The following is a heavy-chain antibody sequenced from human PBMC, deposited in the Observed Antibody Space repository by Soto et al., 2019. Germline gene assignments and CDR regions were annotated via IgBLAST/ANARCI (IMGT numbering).Heavy chain of an antibody. CDR1: GFTFSTYD. J-gene: IGHJ4*02. Sequence: GGSLRLSCAASGFTFSTYDMHWVRQTPGKGLEWVAIIWYDGSNKYFADSVKGRFTISRDNSKNTLYLQMNSLGAEDTAIYYCARARGKWSSSSDFDSWGQGTLVTVSS. V-gene: IGHV3-33*01. CDR3: ARARGKWSSSSDFDS. CDR2: IWYDGSNK. D-gene: IGHD6-6*01.